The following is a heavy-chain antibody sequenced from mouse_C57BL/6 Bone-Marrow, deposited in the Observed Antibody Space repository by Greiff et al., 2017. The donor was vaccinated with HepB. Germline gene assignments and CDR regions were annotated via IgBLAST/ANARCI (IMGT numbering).Heavy chain of an antibody. D-gene: IGHD2-3*01. Sequence: EVQLVESGGDLVKPGGSLKLSCAASGFTFSSYGMSWVRQTPDKRLEWVATISSGGSYTYYPDSVKGRFTISRDNAKNTLYLQMSSLKSEDTAMYYCARLGGYYHVWGQGTTLTVSS. CDR3: ARLGGYYHV. V-gene: IGHV5-6*01. CDR2: ISSGGSYT. J-gene: IGHJ2*01. CDR1: GFTFSSYG.